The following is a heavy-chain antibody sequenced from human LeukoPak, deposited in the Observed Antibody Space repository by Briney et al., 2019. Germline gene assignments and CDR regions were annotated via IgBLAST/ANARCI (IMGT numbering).Heavy chain of an antibody. V-gene: IGHV4-31*03. CDR3: ARDNPVAGTLDY. J-gene: IGHJ4*02. D-gene: IGHD6-19*01. Sequence: SETLSLTCTVSGGSISSGGYYWSWIRQHPGKGLEWIGYTYYSGSTYYNPSLKSRVTISVDTSKNQFSLKLSSVTAADTAVYYCARDNPVAGTLDYWGQGTLVTVSS. CDR2: TYYSGST. CDR1: GGSISSGGYY.